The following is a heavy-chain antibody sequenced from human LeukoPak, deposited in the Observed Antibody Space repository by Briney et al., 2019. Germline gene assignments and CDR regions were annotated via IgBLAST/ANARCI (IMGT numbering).Heavy chain of an antibody. D-gene: IGHD5-12*01. J-gene: IGHJ5*01. CDR2: VYYGRTT. CDR1: AGSFISSSHH. Sequence: SETLSLTCTVSAGSFISSSHHWGWIRQSPGKGREWIGTVYYGRTTYYNPSLDGRVTTSLDTSANHFSLQLNSVTAADTAVYYCVRHDGRGGATMGAFDSWGQGSLVTVSS. CDR3: VRHDGRGGATMGAFDS. V-gene: IGHV4-39*01.